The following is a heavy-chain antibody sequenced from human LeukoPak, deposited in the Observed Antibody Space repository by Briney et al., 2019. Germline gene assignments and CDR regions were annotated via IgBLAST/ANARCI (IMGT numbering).Heavy chain of an antibody. CDR1: GGTFSSYA. V-gene: IGHV1-2*06. CDR2: INPNSGGT. Sequence: ASVKVSCKASGGTFSSYAISWVRQAPGQGLEWMGRINPNSGGTNYAQKFQGRVTMTRDTSISAAYMELSRLRSDDTAVYYCARDGYCSGGSCYVPDYWGQGTLVTVSS. D-gene: IGHD2-15*01. J-gene: IGHJ4*02. CDR3: ARDGYCSGGSCYVPDY.